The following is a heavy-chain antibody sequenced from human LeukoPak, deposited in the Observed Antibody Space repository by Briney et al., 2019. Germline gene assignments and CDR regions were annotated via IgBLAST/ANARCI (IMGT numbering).Heavy chain of an antibody. V-gene: IGHV4-59*01. CDR2: IYYSGSN. CDR3: ARAYDYWFDP. Sequence: PSETLSLTCTVSGGSISSYYWSWIRQPPGKGLEWIGYIYYSGSNNYNPSLKSRVTISVDTSKNQFSLKLSSVTAADTAVYYCARAYDYWFDPWGQGTLVTVSS. D-gene: IGHD3-3*01. J-gene: IGHJ5*02. CDR1: GGSISSYY.